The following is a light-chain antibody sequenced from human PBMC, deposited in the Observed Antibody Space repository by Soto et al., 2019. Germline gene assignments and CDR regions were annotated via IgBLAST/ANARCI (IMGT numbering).Light chain of an antibody. V-gene: IGLV2-14*01. CDR2: EVT. Sequence: QSVLTQPASVSGSPGQSITIACTGTSSDVGGYKSVSWFQQHPGKAPKLIIYEVTNRPSGVSPRFSGSKSGNTASLTISGLQAQDESDYYCSSYTTSGTYVFGTGTKVTVL. J-gene: IGLJ1*01. CDR1: SSDVGGYKS. CDR3: SSYTTSGTYV.